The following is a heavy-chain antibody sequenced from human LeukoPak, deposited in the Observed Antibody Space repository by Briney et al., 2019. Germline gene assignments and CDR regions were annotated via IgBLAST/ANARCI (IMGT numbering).Heavy chain of an antibody. CDR2: INPTAGST. Sequence: ASVKVSRKASGYTFTSYYIHWVRHAPGQGLEWMGIINPTAGSTSYAQKFQGRVTMTRDTSTSTVYMELSSLRSEDAAVYYCARGVDAALGAFDVWGQGTMVTVSS. J-gene: IGHJ3*01. V-gene: IGHV1-46*01. D-gene: IGHD5-18*01. CDR3: ARGVDAALGAFDV. CDR1: GYTFTSYY.